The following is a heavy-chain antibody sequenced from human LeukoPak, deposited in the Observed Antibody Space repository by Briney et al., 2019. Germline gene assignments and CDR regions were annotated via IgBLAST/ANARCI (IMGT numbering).Heavy chain of an antibody. V-gene: IGHV1-69*01. CDR3: ARDGEITIFGVVINNWFDP. CDR2: IIPIFGTA. Sequence: GSSVKVSCKASGGTFSSYDTSWVRQAPGQGLEWMGGIIPIFGTANYAQKFQGRVTITADESTSTAYMELSSLRSVDTAVYYCARDGEITIFGVVINNWFDPWGQGTLVTVSS. CDR1: GGTFSSYD. J-gene: IGHJ5*02. D-gene: IGHD3-3*01.